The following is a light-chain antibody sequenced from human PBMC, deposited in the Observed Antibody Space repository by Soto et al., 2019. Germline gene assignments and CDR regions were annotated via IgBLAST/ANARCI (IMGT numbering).Light chain of an antibody. Sequence: QSVLTQPASVSGSPGQSITISCTGTSSDVGSYNLVSWYQQHAGKAPKLMIYEGSKRPSGVSNRFSGSKSGNTASLTISGLQAEDEADYYCCSYAGRSTHVVFGGGTKLTVL. CDR2: EGS. CDR1: SSDVGSYNL. V-gene: IGLV2-23*01. J-gene: IGLJ2*01. CDR3: CSYAGRSTHVV.